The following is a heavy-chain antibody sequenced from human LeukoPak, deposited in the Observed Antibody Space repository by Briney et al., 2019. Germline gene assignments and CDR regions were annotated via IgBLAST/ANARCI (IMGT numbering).Heavy chain of an antibody. CDR3: ARDKVVAASKHSYRSPIDP. J-gene: IGHJ5*02. CDR2: IRGTGYST. Sequence: GGSLRLSCAASGFTFSSYGMHWVRQAPGKGLEWVSFIRGTGYSTDYADSVKGRFTVSRDNSKNTLYLQMNSLRAEDTAVYYCARDKVVAASKHSYRSPIDPWGQGTLVTVSS. CDR1: GFTFSSYG. V-gene: IGHV3-NL1*01. D-gene: IGHD2-15*01.